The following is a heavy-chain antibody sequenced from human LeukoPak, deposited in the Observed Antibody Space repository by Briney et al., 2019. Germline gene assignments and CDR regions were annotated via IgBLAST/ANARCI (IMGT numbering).Heavy chain of an antibody. CDR2: INAYDGNT. Sequence: ASVKVSCKASGYTFTGYYMHWVRQAPGQGLEWMGYINAYDGNTNYAQNFQGRVTMTTDTSTTTGYMELRSLRSDDTAVYYCARVGTITIFGGDYWGQGTLVTVSS. CDR1: GYTFTGYY. CDR3: ARVGTITIFGGDY. V-gene: IGHV1-18*04. D-gene: IGHD3-3*01. J-gene: IGHJ4*02.